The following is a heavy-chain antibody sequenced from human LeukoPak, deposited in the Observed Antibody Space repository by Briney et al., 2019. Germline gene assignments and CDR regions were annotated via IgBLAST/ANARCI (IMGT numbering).Heavy chain of an antibody. V-gene: IGHV1-24*01. CDR3: ATGLVVVAATAIDY. D-gene: IGHD2-15*01. CDR2: FDPEDGET. CDR1: GYTPTELS. J-gene: IGHJ4*02. Sequence: ASVKVSCKVSGYTPTELSMHWVRQAPGKGLEWMGGFDPEDGETIYAQKFQGRVTMTEDTSTDTAYMELSSLRSEDTAVYYCATGLVVVAATAIDYWGQGTLVTVSS.